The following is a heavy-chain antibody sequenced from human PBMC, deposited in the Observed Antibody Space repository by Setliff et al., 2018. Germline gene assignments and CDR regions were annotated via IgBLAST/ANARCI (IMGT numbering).Heavy chain of an antibody. J-gene: IGHJ6*03. V-gene: IGHV4-34*01. CDR2: INHRGNT. D-gene: IGHD4-4*01. CDR1: GGSFSDHY. Sequence: PSETLSLTCGVYGGSFSDHYWSWIRQPPGKGLEWLGEINHRGNTNYRPSPKSRITISVDTSKKQFSLKLSSVTAADTALYYCARGVLVTSFSSSHYMDVWAKVATVTVSS. CDR3: ARGVLVTSFSSSHYMDV.